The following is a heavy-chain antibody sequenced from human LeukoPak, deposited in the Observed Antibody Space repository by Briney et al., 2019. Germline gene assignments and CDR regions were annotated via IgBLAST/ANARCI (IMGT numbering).Heavy chain of an antibody. CDR3: ARTGGYSGSDFDF. Sequence: GGSLRLSCAASGFTFSSYEMNWVRQAPGKGLEWVSYISSSGSTIYYADSVKGRFTISRDNAKNSLYLQMNSLRAEETAVYYCARTGGYSGSDFDFWGQGILVTVSS. CDR1: GFTFSSYE. CDR2: ISSSGSTI. V-gene: IGHV3-48*03. D-gene: IGHD5-12*01. J-gene: IGHJ4*02.